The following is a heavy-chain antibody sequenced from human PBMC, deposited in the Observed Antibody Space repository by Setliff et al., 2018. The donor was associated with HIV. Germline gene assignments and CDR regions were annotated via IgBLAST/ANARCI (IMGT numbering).Heavy chain of an antibody. J-gene: IGHJ4*02. Sequence: SETLSLTCAVSGYSISSGYYWGWIRQPPGKGLEWIGSIYHSGSTYYNPSLKSRVTISVDTSQNQFSLKLSSVTAADTAVYYCARHTVGAFDYWGQGTLVTVS. D-gene: IGHD1-26*01. V-gene: IGHV4-38-2*01. CDR3: ARHTVGAFDY. CDR1: GYSISSGYY. CDR2: IYHSGST.